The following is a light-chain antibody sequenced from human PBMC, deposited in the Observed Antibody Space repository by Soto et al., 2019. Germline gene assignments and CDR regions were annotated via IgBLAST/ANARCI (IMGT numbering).Light chain of an antibody. CDR2: GAS. Sequence: EIVLTQSPATLSLSPGERATPSCRASQSVSSYLAWYQQKPGQAPRLLIYGASSRATGIPDRFSASASGTDFTLTINSLQPEDFATYYCQQANSFPITFGQGTRLEI. CDR3: QQANSFPIT. J-gene: IGKJ5*01. CDR1: QSVSSY. V-gene: IGKV3-11*01.